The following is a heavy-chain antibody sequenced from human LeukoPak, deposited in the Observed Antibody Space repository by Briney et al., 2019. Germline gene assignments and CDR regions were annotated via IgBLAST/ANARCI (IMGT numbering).Heavy chain of an antibody. V-gene: IGHV4-59*01. Sequence: PSETLSLTCTVSGGSISTYYWNWIRQSPGKGLEWIGYMYYSGSTNYNPSLKSRVTISVDTSKNESSLKLSSVTAADTAVYYCARGIVATIIHYYYYYMDVWGKGTTVTVSS. CDR1: GGSISTYY. CDR2: MYYSGST. CDR3: ARGIVATIIHYYYYYMDV. D-gene: IGHD5-12*01. J-gene: IGHJ6*03.